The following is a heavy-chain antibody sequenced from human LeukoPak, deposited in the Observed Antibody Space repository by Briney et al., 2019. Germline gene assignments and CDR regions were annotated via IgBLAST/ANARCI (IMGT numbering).Heavy chain of an antibody. J-gene: IGHJ4*02. CDR1: GFTFSSYA. CDR3: AGHSSGIDY. V-gene: IGHV3-30*04. CDR2: ISYDGSNK. Sequence: GRSLRLSCAASGFTFSSYAMHWVRQAPGKGLEWVAVISYDGSNKYYADSVKGRFTISRDNSKNTLYLQMNSLRAEDTAVYYCAGHSSGIDYWGQGTLVTVSS. D-gene: IGHD6-19*01.